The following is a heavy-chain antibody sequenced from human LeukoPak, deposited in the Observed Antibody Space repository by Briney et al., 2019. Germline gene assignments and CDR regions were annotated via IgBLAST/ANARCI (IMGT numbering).Heavy chain of an antibody. V-gene: IGHV4-34*01. CDR2: INHSGST. CDR1: GGSFSGYY. CDR3: ARSSSRDGYNYY. J-gene: IGHJ4*02. Sequence: PSETLSLTCAVYGGSFSGYYWSWIRQPPGKGLEWIGEINHSGSTNYNPSLKSRVTISVDTSKDQFSLNLSSVTAADTAVYYCARSSSRDGYNYYWGQGTLVTVSS. D-gene: IGHD5-24*01.